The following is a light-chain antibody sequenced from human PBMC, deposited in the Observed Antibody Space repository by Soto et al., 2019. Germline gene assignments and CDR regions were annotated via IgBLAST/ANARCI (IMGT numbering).Light chain of an antibody. CDR2: DVK. J-gene: IGLJ3*02. CDR1: SSDVGAYNH. V-gene: IGLV2-14*01. Sequence: QSALTQPASVSGSPGQSITISCTGTSSDVGAYNHVSWYQQHPGKAPKLIIYDVKNRPSEIFNRYSGSKSGNTASLTISGLQVEDEADYYCSSYTASSTRVFGGGTKLTVL. CDR3: SSYTASSTRV.